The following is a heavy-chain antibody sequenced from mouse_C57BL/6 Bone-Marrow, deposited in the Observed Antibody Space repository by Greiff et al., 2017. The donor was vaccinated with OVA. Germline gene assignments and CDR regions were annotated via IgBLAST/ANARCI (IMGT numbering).Heavy chain of an antibody. CDR1: GYTFTSYW. V-gene: IGHV1-69*01. CDR2: IDPSDSYT. Sequence: QVQLQQPGAELVMPGASVKLSCKASGYTFTSYWMHWVKQRPGQGLEWIGEIDPSDSYTNYNQKFKGKSTLTVDKSSSTAYMQLSSLTSEDSAVYYCARVYYFDYWGQGTTLTVSS. J-gene: IGHJ2*01. CDR3: ARVYYFDY.